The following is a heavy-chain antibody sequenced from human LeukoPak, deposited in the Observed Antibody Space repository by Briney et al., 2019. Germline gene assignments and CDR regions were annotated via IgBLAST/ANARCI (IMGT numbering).Heavy chain of an antibody. V-gene: IGHV4-30-4*01. Sequence: PSETLSLTCTVSGGSISSGDYYWSWIRQPPGKGLEWIGYIYYSGSTYYNPSLKSRVTISVDTSKNQFSLKLSSVTAADTAVYYCARGRREGFWSASYYYYYMDVWGKGTTVTVSS. J-gene: IGHJ6*03. CDR2: IYYSGST. CDR1: GGSISSGDYY. D-gene: IGHD3-3*01. CDR3: ARGRREGFWSASYYYYYMDV.